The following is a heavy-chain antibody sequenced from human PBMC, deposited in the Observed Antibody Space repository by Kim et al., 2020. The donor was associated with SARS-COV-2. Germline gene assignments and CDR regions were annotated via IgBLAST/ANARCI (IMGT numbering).Heavy chain of an antibody. CDR1: GGTFSSYA. Sequence: SVKVSCKASGGTFSSYAISWVRQAPGQGLEWMGGIIPIFGTANYAQKFQGRVTITADKSTSTAYMELRSLRSEDTAVYYCASERRWGSGWYWGQGTLVNVSS. CDR2: IIPIFGTA. D-gene: IGHD6-19*01. CDR3: ASERRWGSGWY. V-gene: IGHV1-69*06. J-gene: IGHJ4*02.